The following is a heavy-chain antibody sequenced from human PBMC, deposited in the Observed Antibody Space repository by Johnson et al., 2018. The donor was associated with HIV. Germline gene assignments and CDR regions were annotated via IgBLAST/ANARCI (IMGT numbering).Heavy chain of an antibody. Sequence: VQLVESGGGVVQPGGSLRLSCAASGFTFSSYGMHWVRQAPGKGLEWVAFIRYDGSNKYYADSVKGRIPISRENSTNTLYLQMNSLRAEDTAVYYCAKAFEYSSSSMAFDIWGQGTMVTVS. V-gene: IGHV3-30*02. CDR2: IRYDGSNK. CDR1: GFTFSSYG. CDR3: AKAFEYSSSSMAFDI. D-gene: IGHD6-6*01. J-gene: IGHJ3*02.